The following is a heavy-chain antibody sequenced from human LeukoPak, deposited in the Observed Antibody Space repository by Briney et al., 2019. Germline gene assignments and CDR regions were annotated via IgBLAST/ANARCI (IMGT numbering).Heavy chain of an antibody. CDR2: MNPNSGNT. Sequence: GATVKVSCKASGYTFTSYDINWVRQATGQGLEWMGWMNPNSGNTGYAQKFQGRVTITRNTSISTAYMELSSLRSEDTAVYYCARGHVRGVSNWFDPWGQGTLVTVSS. CDR3: ARGHVRGVSNWFDP. J-gene: IGHJ5*02. CDR1: GYTFTSYD. D-gene: IGHD3-10*02. V-gene: IGHV1-8*02.